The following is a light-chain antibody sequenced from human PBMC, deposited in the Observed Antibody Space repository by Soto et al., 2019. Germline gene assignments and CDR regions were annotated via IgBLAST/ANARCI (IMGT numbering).Light chain of an antibody. V-gene: IGLV3-21*02. J-gene: IGLJ2*01. CDR3: HLWDIRSDQVV. CDR1: NIGSKS. Sequence: SYELTQPPSVSVAPGQTARITCGGNNIGSKSVHWYRQKPGQAPVLVVSDDTDRPSGIPERFSGSKSANTANLTIRGVEGGDEADYYCHLWDIRSDQVVFGGGTKVTVL. CDR2: DDT.